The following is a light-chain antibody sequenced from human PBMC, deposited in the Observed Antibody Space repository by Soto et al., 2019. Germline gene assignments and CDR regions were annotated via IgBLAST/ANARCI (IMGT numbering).Light chain of an antibody. CDR1: QSISSW. CDR2: KAS. J-gene: IGKJ4*01. CDR3: QQYDSYPLT. Sequence: DLQMTQSPSTLSASVGDRVTITCRASQSISSWLAWYQQKPGKAPNLLIYKASSLESGVPSRFSGSGSAKEFTLTVSSLQPDDFATYYCQQYDSYPLTFGGGTKVEIK. V-gene: IGKV1-5*03.